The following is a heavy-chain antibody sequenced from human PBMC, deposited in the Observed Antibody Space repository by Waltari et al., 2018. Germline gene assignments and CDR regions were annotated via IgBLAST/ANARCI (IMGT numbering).Heavy chain of an antibody. CDR1: GYNFATYW. J-gene: IGHJ1*01. D-gene: IGHD3-9*01. CDR2: IYPDDSDT. CDR3: ARSASTSARYFLH. V-gene: IGHV5-51*01. Sequence: EVQLVQSATEVKRPGAPLKISCKGLGYNFATYWIGWVGQVPGKGLEWMGIIYPDDSDTRYSPSLQGHVSISVDSSINTAYLQWDSLNASDSAIYFCARSASTSARYFLHWGQGTLVTVSS.